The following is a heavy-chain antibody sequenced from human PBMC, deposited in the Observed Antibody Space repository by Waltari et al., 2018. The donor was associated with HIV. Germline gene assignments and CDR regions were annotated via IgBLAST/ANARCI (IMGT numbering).Heavy chain of an antibody. CDR3: ARVSTVVTPYFDL. Sequence: QVQLQESGPGLVKPSQTLSLTCTVSGGSISRGSYYLRWIRQPAGKGLEWIGRIYTSGSTNYNPSLKSRVTISVDTSKNQFSLKLSSVTAADTAVYYCARVSTVVTPYFDLWGRGTLVTVSS. D-gene: IGHD4-17*01. V-gene: IGHV4-61*02. J-gene: IGHJ2*01. CDR1: GGSISRGSYY. CDR2: IYTSGST.